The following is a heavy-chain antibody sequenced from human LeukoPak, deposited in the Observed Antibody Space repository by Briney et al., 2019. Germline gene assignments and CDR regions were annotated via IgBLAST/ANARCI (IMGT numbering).Heavy chain of an antibody. D-gene: IGHD2-15*01. V-gene: IGHV3-66*02. J-gene: IGHJ6*02. CDR2: IYSAGAT. CDR3: ARDTHCSGGSCYSANYYYGMDV. Sequence: GGSLRLSCAASGFTVSDNYMTWVRQAPGKGLEWVSSIYSAGATHYAESVKGRFTISRDNSKNTLYLQMNSLRAEDTAVYYCARDTHCSGGSCYSANYYYGMDVWGQGTTVTVSS. CDR1: GFTVSDNY.